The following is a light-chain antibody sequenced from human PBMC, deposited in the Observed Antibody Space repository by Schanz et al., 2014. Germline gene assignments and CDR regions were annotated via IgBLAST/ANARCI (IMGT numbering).Light chain of an antibody. Sequence: EIVMTQSPATLSVSPGERATLSCRARQSVSSNLAWYQQKPGQAPRLLIYGASSRATGFPDRFSGRGSGTDFTLTISRLEPEDFAVYYCQQYGRSPFTFGPGTKVDIK. CDR1: QSVSSN. V-gene: IGKV3-20*01. CDR2: GAS. J-gene: IGKJ3*01. CDR3: QQYGRSPFT.